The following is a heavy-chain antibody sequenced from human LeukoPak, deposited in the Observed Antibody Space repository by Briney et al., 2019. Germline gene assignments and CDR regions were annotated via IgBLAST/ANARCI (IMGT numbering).Heavy chain of an antibody. Sequence: PSETLSLTCAVYGGSFSGYYWSWIRQPPGKGLEWIGEINRGGSTNYNPSLKSRVTISVDTSKNQFSLKLSSVTAADTAVYYCARGVSPDYWGQGTLVTVSS. CDR2: INRGGST. CDR1: GGSFSGYY. CDR3: ARGVSPDY. V-gene: IGHV4-34*01. J-gene: IGHJ4*02.